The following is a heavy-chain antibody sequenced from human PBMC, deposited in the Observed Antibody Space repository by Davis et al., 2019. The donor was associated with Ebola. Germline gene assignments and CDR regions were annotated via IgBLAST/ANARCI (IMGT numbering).Heavy chain of an antibody. Sequence: ASVKVSCKASGYTFTSYYMHWVRQAPGQGLEWMGIINPSGGSTSYAQKFQGRVTMTRDTSTSTVYMELSSLRSEDTAVYYCARVRYSGYEPLAFEIWGKGTMVTVSS. CDR2: INPSGGST. J-gene: IGHJ3*02. D-gene: IGHD5-12*01. CDR3: ARVRYSGYEPLAFEI. CDR1: GYTFTSYY. V-gene: IGHV1-46*01.